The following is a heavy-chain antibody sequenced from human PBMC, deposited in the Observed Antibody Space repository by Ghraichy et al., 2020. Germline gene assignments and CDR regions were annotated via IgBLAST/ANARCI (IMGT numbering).Heavy chain of an antibody. CDR3: ARFRYCGSCFDY. CDR1: GGSISSSSYY. Sequence: SETLSLTCTVSGGSISSSSYYWGWIRQPPGKGLEWIGSIYYSGSTYYNPSLKSRVTISVDTSKNQFSLKLSSVTAADTAVYYCARFRYCGSCFDYGGQGTLATV. CDR2: IYYSGST. V-gene: IGHV4-39*01. J-gene: IGHJ4*02. D-gene: IGHD1-26*01.